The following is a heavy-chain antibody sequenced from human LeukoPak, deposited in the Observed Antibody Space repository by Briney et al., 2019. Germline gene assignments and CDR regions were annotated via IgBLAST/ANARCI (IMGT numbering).Heavy chain of an antibody. V-gene: IGHV3-7*01. J-gene: IGHJ5*02. CDR1: GFTFSSYW. CDR2: IKQDGSEK. CDR3: ARGPGIAAAGTNWFDP. D-gene: IGHD6-13*01. Sequence: GGSLRLSCAASGFTFSSYWMIWVPQAPGKGLEGVANIKQDGSEKYYVDSVKGRFTISRDNAKNSLYLQMNSLRAEDTAVYYCARGPGIAAAGTNWFDPWGQGTLVTVSS.